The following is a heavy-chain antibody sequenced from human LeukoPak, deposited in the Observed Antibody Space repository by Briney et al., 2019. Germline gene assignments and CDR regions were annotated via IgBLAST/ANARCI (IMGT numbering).Heavy chain of an antibody. V-gene: IGHV4-31*03. CDR1: GGSINTGGNY. Sequence: SQTLSLTCTVSGGSINTGGNYWSWIRQHPGEGLEWIGDVYYYRGSTHYTPSLKSRLTISIDTSKNQFSLRLSSVTAADTAVYFCARLFASGGYYYLDYWGQGTLVTVSS. J-gene: IGHJ4*02. CDR2: VYYYRGST. D-gene: IGHD3-22*01. CDR3: ARLFASGGYYYLDY.